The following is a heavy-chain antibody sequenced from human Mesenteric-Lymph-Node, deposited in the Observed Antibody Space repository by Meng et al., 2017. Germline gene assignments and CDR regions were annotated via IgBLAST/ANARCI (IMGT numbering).Heavy chain of an antibody. CDR2: IYPRDSDT. D-gene: IGHD2-15*01. V-gene: IGHV5-51*01. J-gene: IGHJ4*02. Sequence: GGSLRPSCKGSGYSFSSHWVGWVRQMPGKGLQWMAIIYPRDSDTRYSPSFQGQVIISADRSIRTAYLQWSSLKASDTAIYYCARRFCSVGSCYVDYWGQGTLVTVSS. CDR1: GYSFSSHW. CDR3: ARRFCSVGSCYVDY.